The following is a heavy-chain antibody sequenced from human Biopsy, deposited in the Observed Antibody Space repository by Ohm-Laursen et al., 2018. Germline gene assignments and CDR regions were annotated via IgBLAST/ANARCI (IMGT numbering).Heavy chain of an antibody. CDR1: GGSVSDSFHF. CDR2: VYYSGTT. CDR3: ARDVKRYCSGTSCYSGYFGMDV. J-gene: IGHJ6*02. Sequence: SETLSLTCTVSGGSVSDSFHFWSWIRQPPGKGLEWIGDVYYSGTTNYNPSLKSRLTISVDTSKNQFSLNLNSVTAADMAVYFCARDVKRYCSGTSCYSGYFGMDVWGQGTTVTVS. D-gene: IGHD2-2*01. V-gene: IGHV4-61*01.